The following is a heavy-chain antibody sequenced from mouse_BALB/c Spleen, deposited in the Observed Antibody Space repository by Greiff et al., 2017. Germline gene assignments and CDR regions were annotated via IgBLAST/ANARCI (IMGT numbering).Heavy chain of an antibody. CDR2: IRSKSNNYAT. CDR1: GFTFNTNA. V-gene: IGHV10S3*01. CDR3: VRENYYGSSPLAY. D-gene: IGHD1-1*01. Sequence: EVQLVETGGGLVQPKGSLKLSCAASGFTFNTNAMNWVRQAPGKGLEWVARIRSKSNNYATYYADSVKDRFTISRDDSQSMLYLQMNNLKTEDTAMYYCVRENYYGSSPLAYWGQGTLVTVSA. J-gene: IGHJ3*01.